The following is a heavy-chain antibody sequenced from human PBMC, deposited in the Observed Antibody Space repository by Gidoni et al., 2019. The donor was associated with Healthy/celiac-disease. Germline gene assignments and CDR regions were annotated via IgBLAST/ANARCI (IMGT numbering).Heavy chain of an antibody. J-gene: IGHJ5*02. CDR1: GGSISSSSSY. Sequence: QLQLQESGPGLVKPSETPSLTCTVSGGSISSSSSYWGWIRQPPGKGLEWIGIIYYSGSTYYNPSLKSRFTISVDTSKNQFSLKLSSVTAADTAVYYCARASIAVAGGGWFDPWGQGTLVTVSS. V-gene: IGHV4-39*07. D-gene: IGHD6-19*01. CDR3: ARASIAVAGGGWFDP. CDR2: IYYSGST.